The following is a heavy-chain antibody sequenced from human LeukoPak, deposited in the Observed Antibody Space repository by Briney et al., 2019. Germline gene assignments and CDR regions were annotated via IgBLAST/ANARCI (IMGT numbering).Heavy chain of an antibody. V-gene: IGHV1-18*04. Sequence: ASVKVSCKASGYTFTSYGISWVRQAPGQGLERMGGISAYNGNTNYAQKLQGRVTMTTDTSTSTAYMELRSLRSDDTAAYYCARGEWLGNYYYYGIYVRGKGTTVTVSS. J-gene: IGHJ6*04. CDR2: ISAYNGNT. CDR3: ARGEWLGNYYYYGIYV. CDR1: GYTFTSYG. D-gene: IGHD6-19*01.